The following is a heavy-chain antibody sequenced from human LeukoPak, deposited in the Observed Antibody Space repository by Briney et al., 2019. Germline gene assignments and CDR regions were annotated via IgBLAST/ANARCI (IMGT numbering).Heavy chain of an antibody. Sequence: GGSLRLSCAASGFTFSNFGINWVRQAPGRGLEWVSSISSSSSYISYADSVKGRFTISRDNAKNSLDLQMNSLRAEDTAVYYCAIDRYSSGWYTFDYWGQGTLVTVSS. CDR1: GFTFSNFG. J-gene: IGHJ4*02. CDR3: AIDRYSSGWYTFDY. CDR2: ISSSSSYI. V-gene: IGHV3-21*01. D-gene: IGHD6-19*01.